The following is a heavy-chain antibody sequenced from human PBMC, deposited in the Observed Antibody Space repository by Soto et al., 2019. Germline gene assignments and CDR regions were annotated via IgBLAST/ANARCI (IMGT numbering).Heavy chain of an antibody. CDR3: ARETLRDAIDI. CDR2: IRANDESI. V-gene: IGHV3-48*03. CDR1: GCAFISYE. J-gene: IGHJ3*02. Sequence: GVSLILCCVASGCAFISYEMNWVRQAPGKGLEWVSNIRANDESIYYADSVKGRVSVSRDNAKNSLFLEMNSLRVDDTAVYYCARETLRDAIDIWGQGTMVTVSS.